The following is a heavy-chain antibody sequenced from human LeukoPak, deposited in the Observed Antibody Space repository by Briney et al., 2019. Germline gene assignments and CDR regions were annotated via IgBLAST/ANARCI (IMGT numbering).Heavy chain of an antibody. J-gene: IGHJ4*02. CDR1: GFTFSSYA. CDR2: ISGSGGST. D-gene: IGHD1-26*01. CDR3: AKDLWEPNYFDY. Sequence: GGSPRLSCAASGFTFSSYAMSWVRQAPGKGLEWVSAISGSGGSTYYADSVKGRFTISRDNSKNTLYLQMNSLRAEDTAVYYCAKDLWEPNYFDYWGQGTLVTVSS. V-gene: IGHV3-23*01.